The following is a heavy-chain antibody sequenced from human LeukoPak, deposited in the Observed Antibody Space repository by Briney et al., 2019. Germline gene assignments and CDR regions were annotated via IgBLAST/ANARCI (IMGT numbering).Heavy chain of an antibody. V-gene: IGHV3-33*01. CDR2: IWYDGSNK. CDR3: ARGRGADYGGNSGYFDY. J-gene: IGHJ4*02. D-gene: IGHD4-23*01. CDR1: GFTFSSYG. Sequence: PGGSLRLSCAASGFTFSSYGMYWVRQAPGKGLEWVAVIWYDGSNKYYADSVKGRFTISRDNSKNTAYLQMNSLRAEDTAVYYCARGRGADYGGNSGYFDYWGQGTLVTVSS.